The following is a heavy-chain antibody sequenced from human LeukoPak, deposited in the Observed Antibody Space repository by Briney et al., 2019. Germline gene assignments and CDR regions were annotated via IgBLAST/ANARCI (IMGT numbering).Heavy chain of an antibody. Sequence: PSGTLSLTCAVSGGSIGSSNWWSWVRQPPGKGLEWIGEIYHSGSTNYNPSLKSRVAISVDKSKNQFSLKLSSVTAADTAVYYCARVGSRDYYGMDVWGQGTTVTVSS. CDR3: ARVGSRDYYGMDV. D-gene: IGHD3-10*01. V-gene: IGHV4-4*02. CDR2: IYHSGST. J-gene: IGHJ6*02. CDR1: GGSIGSSNW.